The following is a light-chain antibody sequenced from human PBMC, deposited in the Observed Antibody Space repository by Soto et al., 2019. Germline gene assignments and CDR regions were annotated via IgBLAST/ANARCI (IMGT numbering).Light chain of an antibody. CDR1: SSDVGTYKY. CDR3: CSYAGSYTYV. CDR2: DVT. J-gene: IGLJ1*01. V-gene: IGLV2-11*01. Sequence: QSALTQPRSVSGSPGQSVTISCTGTSSDVGTYKYVSWYQNQPGTAPKLIIYDVTKRPSGVPDRFSGSESGDTASLTISGLQAEDEADYYCCSYAGSYTYVFGTGTKLTVL.